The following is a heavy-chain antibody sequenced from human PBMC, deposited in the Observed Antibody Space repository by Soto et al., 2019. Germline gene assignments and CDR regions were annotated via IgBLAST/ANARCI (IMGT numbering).Heavy chain of an antibody. CDR2: IYSGGST. Sequence: GALRLSCAASGFTVSSNYMSWVRQAPGKGLEWVSVIYSGGSTYYADSVKGRFTISRDNSKNTLYLQMNSLRAEDTAVYYCARDYIVGAPYYYYYGMDLWGQGTSVTVPS. D-gene: IGHD1-26*01. V-gene: IGHV3-53*01. CDR1: GFTVSSNY. J-gene: IGHJ6*02. CDR3: ARDYIVGAPYYYYYGMDL.